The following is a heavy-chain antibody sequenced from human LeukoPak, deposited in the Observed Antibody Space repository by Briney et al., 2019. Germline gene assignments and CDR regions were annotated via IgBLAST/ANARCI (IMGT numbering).Heavy chain of an antibody. J-gene: IGHJ4*02. CDR3: AGDKTTSGWYEFDY. D-gene: IGHD6-19*01. Sequence: PGGSLRLSCVASGITFSSYAMHWVRQAPGKGLEWVAVISYDGSNKYYADSVKGRFTISRDNSKNTLSLQMNSLRAEDTAVYYCAGDKTTSGWYEFDYWGQGTLVTVSS. CDR1: GITFSSYA. CDR2: ISYDGSNK. V-gene: IGHV3-30*14.